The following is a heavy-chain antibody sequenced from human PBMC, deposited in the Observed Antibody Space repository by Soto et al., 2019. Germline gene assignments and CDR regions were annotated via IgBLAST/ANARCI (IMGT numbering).Heavy chain of an antibody. Sequence: QVQLVQSGAEVKKPGASVKVSCRASGYTFTNYRIHWVRQAPGQGLEWIGKINPGGGSTSYAQKFQGRVTVTRDTSTSTVYMELSSLRSEDTAVYYCVRNSYFFGSDYWGQGTLVTVSS. V-gene: IGHV1-46*03. CDR2: INPGGGST. J-gene: IGHJ4*02. CDR3: VRNSYFFGSDY. D-gene: IGHD3-3*01. CDR1: GYTFTNYR.